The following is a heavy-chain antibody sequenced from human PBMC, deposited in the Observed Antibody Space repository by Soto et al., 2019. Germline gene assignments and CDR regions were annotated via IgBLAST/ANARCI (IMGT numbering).Heavy chain of an antibody. V-gene: IGHV3-30*18. CDR1: GFTFSSYG. CDR3: AKGLRFLEWLLTYYFDY. J-gene: IGHJ4*02. CDR2: ISYDGSNK. D-gene: IGHD3-3*01. Sequence: PGGSLRLSCAASGFTFSSYGMHWVRQAPGKGLEWVAVISYDGSNKYYADSVKGRFTISRDNSKNTLYLQMNSLRAEDTAVYYCAKGLRFLEWLLTYYFDYWGQGTLVTVSS.